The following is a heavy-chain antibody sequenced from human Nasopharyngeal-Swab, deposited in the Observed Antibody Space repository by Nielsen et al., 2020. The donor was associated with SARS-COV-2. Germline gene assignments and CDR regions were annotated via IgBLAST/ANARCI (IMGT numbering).Heavy chain of an antibody. D-gene: IGHD2-21*02. CDR3: TTDFCFDY. V-gene: IGHV3-73*01. J-gene: IGHJ4*02. CDR1: GFVFSGSA. Sequence: GESLKISCAASGFVFSGSAMHWVRQAPGKGLEWVGRIGDKDHNYATTYGASVKGRFTISRDDSKNTAFLQMDSLKTEDTALYYCTTDFCFDYWGQGTLVTVSS. CDR2: IGDKDHNYAT.